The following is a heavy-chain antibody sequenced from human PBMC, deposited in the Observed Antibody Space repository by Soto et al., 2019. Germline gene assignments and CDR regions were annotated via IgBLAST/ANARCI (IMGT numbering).Heavy chain of an antibody. CDR2: IYYSGST. J-gene: IGHJ5*02. Sequence: PSETLSLTCTVSGGSISSSSYYWGWIRQPPGKGLEWIGSIYYSGSTYYNPSLKSRVTISVDTSKNQFSLKLSSVTAADTAVYYCARSYGYCSGGSCYYGWFDPWGQGTLVT. CDR3: ARSYGYCSGGSCYYGWFDP. V-gene: IGHV4-39*01. CDR1: GGSISSSSYY. D-gene: IGHD2-15*01.